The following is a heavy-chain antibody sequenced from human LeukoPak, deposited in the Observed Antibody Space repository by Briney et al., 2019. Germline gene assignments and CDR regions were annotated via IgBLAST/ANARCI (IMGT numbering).Heavy chain of an antibody. Sequence: SETLSLTCTVSGGSISSYYWSWIRQPPGKGLEWIGYIYYSGSTNYNPSLKSRVTISVDTSKNQFSLKLSSVTAADTAVYYCARAAAVAYWGQGTLVAVSS. D-gene: IGHD6-13*01. CDR2: IYYSGST. J-gene: IGHJ4*02. CDR1: GGSISSYY. V-gene: IGHV4-59*12. CDR3: ARAAAVAY.